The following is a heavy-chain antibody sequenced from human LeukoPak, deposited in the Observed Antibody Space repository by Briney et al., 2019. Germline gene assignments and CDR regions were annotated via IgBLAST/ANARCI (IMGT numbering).Heavy chain of an antibody. CDR1: GGSISSYY. Sequence: PSETLSLTCTVSGGSISSYYWSWIRQPPGKGLEWIGYIYYSGSTNYNPSLKSRVTISVDTSKNQFSLKLSSVTAADTAVYYCARAGLASSWYIFDYWGQGTLVTVSS. CDR2: IYYSGST. V-gene: IGHV4-59*12. CDR3: ARAGLASSWYIFDY. D-gene: IGHD6-13*01. J-gene: IGHJ4*02.